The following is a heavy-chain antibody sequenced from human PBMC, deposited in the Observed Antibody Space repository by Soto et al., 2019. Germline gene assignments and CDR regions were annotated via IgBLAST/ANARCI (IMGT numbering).Heavy chain of an antibody. CDR1: GYIFTNYA. CDR2: INGGNGNT. D-gene: IGHD4-17*01. J-gene: IGHJ5*02. CDR3: ARGKSQTVNTYFDP. V-gene: IGHV1-3*05. Sequence: QVQLVQSGAEEKKPGASVKVSCKASGYIFTNYAMHWVRQAPGQRVEWMGWINGGNGNTKYSQQFQGRVTFTRDTPASTAYMDFSSQRSEDTAVNYCARGKSQTVNTYFDPWGQGTLVTVSS.